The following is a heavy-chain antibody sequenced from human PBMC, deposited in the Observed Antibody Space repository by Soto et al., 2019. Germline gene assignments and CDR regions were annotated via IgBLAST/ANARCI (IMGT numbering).Heavy chain of an antibody. D-gene: IGHD4-17*01. CDR3: TRDEEVNYSDYGGSDYYGMDV. Sequence: ASETLSLTCTASGGSISSGGYYWTWIRQHPGKGLEWIGYIYHSGNAYYNPSLKSRVTISVDTSKNRFSLKLSSVTAADTAVYYCTRDEEVNYSDYGGSDYYGMDVWGQGTTVTVSS. CDR1: GGSISSGGYY. J-gene: IGHJ6*02. CDR2: IYHSGNA. V-gene: IGHV4-31*03.